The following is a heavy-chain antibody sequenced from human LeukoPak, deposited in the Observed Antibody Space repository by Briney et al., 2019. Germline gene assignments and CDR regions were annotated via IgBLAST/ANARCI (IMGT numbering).Heavy chain of an antibody. V-gene: IGHV3-23*01. CDR2: FSGSGGST. CDR3: AKGDYYDRRDAFDI. J-gene: IGHJ3*02. Sequence: GGSLRLSCAASGFTFSSYAMSWVRQAPGKGLECISGFSGSGGSTYYADSVKGRFTISRDNSKNTLYLQMNSLRAEDTAVYYCAKGDYYDRRDAFDIWGQGTMVTVSS. D-gene: IGHD3-22*01. CDR1: GFTFSSYA.